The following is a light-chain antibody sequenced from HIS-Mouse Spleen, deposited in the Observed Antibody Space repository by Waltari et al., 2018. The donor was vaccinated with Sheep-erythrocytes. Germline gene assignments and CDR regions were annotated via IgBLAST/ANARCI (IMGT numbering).Light chain of an antibody. Sequence: SALTPPRSVSGSPGQSVTISCTGTSIHVGGYNYVSWYHQHPGKAPKLMIYDVSKRPSGVPDRFSGSKSGNTASLTISGLEAEDEADYYCCSYAGSYNHVFATGTKVTVL. J-gene: IGLJ1*01. V-gene: IGLV2-11*01. CDR3: CSYAGSYNHV. CDR1: SIHVGGYNY. CDR2: DVS.